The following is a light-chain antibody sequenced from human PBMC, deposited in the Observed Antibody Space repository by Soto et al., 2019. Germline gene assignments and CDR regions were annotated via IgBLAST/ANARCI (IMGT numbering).Light chain of an antibody. CDR3: QQSYTTPRT. Sequence: DLPMTQSPSSLSASVGDRVTITCRASQNINNYLNWYQLIPGKAPKLLISAASSLQSGVPSRLSGSGSGTDFALTISSLQPEDFGTYYCQQSYTTPRTFGQGTKLEIK. CDR2: AAS. J-gene: IGKJ2*01. V-gene: IGKV1-39*01. CDR1: QNINNY.